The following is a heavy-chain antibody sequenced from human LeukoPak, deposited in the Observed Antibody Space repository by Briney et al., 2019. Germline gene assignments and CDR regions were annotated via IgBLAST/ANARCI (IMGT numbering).Heavy chain of an antibody. CDR2: INPNSGGT. CDR1: GYTFTGYY. CDR3: ARSPMVRGVIITVWFDP. D-gene: IGHD3-10*01. J-gene: IGHJ5*02. V-gene: IGHV1-2*02. Sequence: ASVKVSCKASGYTFTGYYMHWVRQAPGQGLEWMGWINPNSGGTNYAQKFQGRVTMTRDTSISTAYMELSSLRSEDTAVYYCARSPMVRGVIITVWFDPWGQGTLVTVSS.